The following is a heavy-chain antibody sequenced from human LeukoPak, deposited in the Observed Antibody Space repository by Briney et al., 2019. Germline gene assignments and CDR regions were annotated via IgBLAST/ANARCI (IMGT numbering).Heavy chain of an antibody. V-gene: IGHV4-59*01. CDR3: ARWDYSSGYYRLGY. D-gene: IGHD3-22*01. J-gene: IGHJ4*02. CDR2: IYYSGST. CDR1: GGSISSYY. Sequence: SETLSLTCTVSGGSISSYYWSWIRQPPGKGLEWIGYIYYSGSTNYNPSLKSQVTISVDTSKNQFSLKLSSVTAADTAVYYCARWDYSSGYYRLGYWGQGTLVTVSS.